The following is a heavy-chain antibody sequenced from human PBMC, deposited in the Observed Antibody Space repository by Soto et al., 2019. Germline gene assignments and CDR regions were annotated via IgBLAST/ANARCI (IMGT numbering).Heavy chain of an antibody. CDR1: GFTFSNYW. CDR2: IKEDGSEK. D-gene: IGHD6-13*01. Sequence: GSLRLSCVASGFTFSNYWMSWVRQAPGKGLEWVANIKEDGSEKNYADAMEGRFTISRDNAKNSLYLQTNSLRVEDAAVYYCARDRGGRIAAAGTILGYWGQGTLVTVSS. CDR3: ARDRGGRIAAAGTILGY. J-gene: IGHJ4*02. V-gene: IGHV3-7*01.